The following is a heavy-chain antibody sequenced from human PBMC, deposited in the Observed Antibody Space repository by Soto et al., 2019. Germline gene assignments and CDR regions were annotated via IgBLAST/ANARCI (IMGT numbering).Heavy chain of an antibody. J-gene: IGHJ5*02. V-gene: IGHV1-69*01. CDR3: ARDSVSASPVAGSGVDP. CDR2: VIPIFGTT. Sequence: QVQLVQSGAEVERPGSSVKVSCKASGGTYSSYVIAWVRQPPGQGLEWMGVVIPIFGTTHYEEKFQGRVNLTAHESTSTVYMQATSLRTEETAVYDCARDSVSASPVAGSGVDPWGPGPVVIVSS. CDR1: GGTYSSYV. D-gene: IGHD6-19*01.